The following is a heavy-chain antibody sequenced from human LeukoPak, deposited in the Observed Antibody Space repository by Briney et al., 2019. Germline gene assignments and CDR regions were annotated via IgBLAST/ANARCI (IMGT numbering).Heavy chain of an antibody. V-gene: IGHV3-30*04. D-gene: IGHD1-26*01. J-gene: IGHJ4*02. CDR2: ISYDGSNK. CDR3: ARGRSKDY. CDR1: GFTFSSYA. Sequence: GGSLRLSCAASGFTFSSYAMHWVRQAPGKGLEWVAVISYDGSNKYYADSVKGRFTISRGNSKNTLYLQMNSLRAEDTAVYYCARGRSKDYWGQGTLVTVSS.